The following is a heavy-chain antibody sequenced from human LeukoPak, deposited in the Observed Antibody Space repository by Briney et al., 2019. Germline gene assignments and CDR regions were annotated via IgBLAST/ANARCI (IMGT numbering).Heavy chain of an antibody. J-gene: IGHJ4*02. CDR3: ARALGYCTNGVCSPSLYFDS. V-gene: IGHV3-23*01. CDR1: GFTVSSNY. Sequence: GRSLRLSCAASGFTVSSNYMSWVRQAPGKGLEWVSEISGSGGSTYYADSVKARFTISRDNSKNTLYLQMNSLRAEHTAVYCCARALGYCTNGVCSPSLYFDSWGQGTLVTVSS. D-gene: IGHD2-8*01. CDR2: ISGSGGST.